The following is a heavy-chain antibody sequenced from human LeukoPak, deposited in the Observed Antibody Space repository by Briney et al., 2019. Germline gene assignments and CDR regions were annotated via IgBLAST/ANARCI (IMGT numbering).Heavy chain of an antibody. CDR3: ARSEKTIAAAGPANTAFDI. J-gene: IGHJ3*02. V-gene: IGHV1-69*13. CDR2: IIPIFGTA. D-gene: IGHD6-13*01. CDR1: GGTFSSYA. Sequence: SVKVSCKASGGTFSSYAISWVRQAPGQGLEWMGGIIPIFGTANYAQKFQGRVTITADESTSTAYMELSSLRSEDTAVYYCARSEKTIAAAGPANTAFDIWGQGTMVTVSS.